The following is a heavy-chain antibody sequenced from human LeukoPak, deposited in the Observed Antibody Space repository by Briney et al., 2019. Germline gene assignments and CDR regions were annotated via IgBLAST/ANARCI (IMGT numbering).Heavy chain of an antibody. V-gene: IGHV3-23*01. Sequence: PGGSLRLSCAASGFTFSRYAMSWVRQAPGKALEWVSAISGSGGTTYYTDSVKGRFTISRDNSKNTLYLQMNSLRAEDTAVYYCAKAASWELLDYWGQGTLVTVSS. J-gene: IGHJ4*02. CDR3: AKAASWELLDY. CDR1: GFTFSRYA. D-gene: IGHD1-26*01. CDR2: ISGSGGTT.